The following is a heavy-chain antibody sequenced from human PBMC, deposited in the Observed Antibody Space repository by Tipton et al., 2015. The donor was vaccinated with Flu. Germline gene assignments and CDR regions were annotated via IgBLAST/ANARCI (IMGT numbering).Heavy chain of an antibody. D-gene: IGHD3-22*01. CDR3: AREGDYYDSSGPISLFYY. J-gene: IGHJ4*02. CDR2: IYYSGST. Sequence: TLSLTCTVSGGSISSGGYYWSWIRQHPGKGLEWIGYIYYSGSTYYNPSLKSRVTISADTSKNQFSLKLSSVTAADTAVYYCAREGDYYDSSGPISLFYYWGQGTLVTVSS. CDR1: GGSISSGGYY. V-gene: IGHV4-31*03.